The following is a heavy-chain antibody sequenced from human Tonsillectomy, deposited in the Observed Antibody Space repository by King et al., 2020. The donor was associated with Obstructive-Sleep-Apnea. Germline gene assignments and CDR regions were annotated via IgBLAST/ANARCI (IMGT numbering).Heavy chain of an antibody. Sequence: VQLQESGPGLVKPSETLSLTCTVSGGSISSYSWAWIRQPAGEGLEWIGRMFTRGSTNCNPSLKSRVTMSVDTSKNQFSLKLSLVTAADTAVYYCARDVPYDWLVPYYYYGMDVWGQGTTVTVSS. J-gene: IGHJ6*02. V-gene: IGHV4-4*07. CDR2: MFTRGST. CDR3: ARDVPYDWLVPYYYYGMDV. CDR1: GGSISSYS. D-gene: IGHD3-9*01.